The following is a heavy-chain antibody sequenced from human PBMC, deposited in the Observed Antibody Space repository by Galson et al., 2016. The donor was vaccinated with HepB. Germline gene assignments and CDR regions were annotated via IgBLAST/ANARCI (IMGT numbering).Heavy chain of an antibody. J-gene: IGHJ6*02. CDR1: GDSVSSNSAA. CDR2: TYYRSKWHN. CDR3: AREAPQVDRYYYGMDA. V-gene: IGHV6-1*01. D-gene: IGHD4/OR15-4a*01. Sequence: CAISGDSVSSNSAAWNWIRQSPSRGLEWLGRTYYRSKWHNDYAESVKSRITLNPDTSNNQFSLHLNSVTPEDTAVYYCAREAPQVDRYYYGMDAWGQGTTVTVSS.